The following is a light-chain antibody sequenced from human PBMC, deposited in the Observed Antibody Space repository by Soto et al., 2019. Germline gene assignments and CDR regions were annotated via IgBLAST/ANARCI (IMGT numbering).Light chain of an antibody. Sequence: EIVLTQSPGTLSLSPGEGATLSCRASQYIYNNYLAWYQQRPGQAPRLLIYGASNRATGIPDRFSGSGSGTDFTLTISRLEPEDFAVYYCQQRSAFGQGTKVDSK. CDR1: QYIYNNY. V-gene: IGKV3D-20*02. CDR3: QQRSA. CDR2: GAS. J-gene: IGKJ1*01.